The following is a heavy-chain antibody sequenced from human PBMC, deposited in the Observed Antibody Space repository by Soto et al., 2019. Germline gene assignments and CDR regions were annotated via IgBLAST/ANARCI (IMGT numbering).Heavy chain of an antibody. J-gene: IGHJ4*02. CDR2: ISYDGSNK. CDR3: ARDLRGQGRWNDYGDSPLGY. CDR1: GFTFSSYA. Sequence: QVQLVESGGGVVQPGRSLRLSCAASGFTFSSYAMHWVRQAPGKGLEWVAVISYDGSNKYYADSVKGRFTISRDNSKNTLYLQRNSLRAEDTAVYYCARDLRGQGRWNDYGDSPLGYWGQGTLVTVSS. V-gene: IGHV3-30-3*01. D-gene: IGHD4-17*01.